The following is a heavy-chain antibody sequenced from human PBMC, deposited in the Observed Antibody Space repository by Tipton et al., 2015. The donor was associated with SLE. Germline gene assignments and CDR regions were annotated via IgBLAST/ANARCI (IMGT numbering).Heavy chain of an antibody. CDR2: IYYSGST. J-gene: IGHJ4*02. CDR1: GGSISSSSYY. D-gene: IGHD6-19*01. CDR3: ARGIAVAGTFDY. Sequence: TLSLTCTVSGGSISSSSYYWGWIRQPPGKGLEWIGRIYYSGSTYYNPSLKSRVTISVDTSKNQFSLKLSSVTAADTAVYYCARGIAVAGTFDYWGQGTLVTVSS. V-gene: IGHV4-39*01.